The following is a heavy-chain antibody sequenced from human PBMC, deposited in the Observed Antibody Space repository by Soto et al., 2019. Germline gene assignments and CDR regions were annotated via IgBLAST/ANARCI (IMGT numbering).Heavy chain of an antibody. CDR1: GFIFSSYS. CDR2: ISGSSRTI. CDR3: ARAQLPNWFDP. J-gene: IGHJ5*02. V-gene: IGHV3-48*01. D-gene: IGHD4-4*01. Sequence: GGSLRLSWAASGFIFSSYSMNWVRQAPGKGLEWISYISGSSRTIYYADSVKGRFTISRDNAKNSLYLQMNNLRAEDTAVYYCARAQLPNWFDPWGQGTLVTVSS.